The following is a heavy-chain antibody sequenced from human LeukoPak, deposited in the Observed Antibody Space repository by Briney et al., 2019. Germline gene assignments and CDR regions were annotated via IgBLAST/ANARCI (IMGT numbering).Heavy chain of an antibody. J-gene: IGHJ6*03. CDR1: GGSISSYY. Sequence: PSETLSLTCTVSGGSISSYYWSWIRQPAGKGLEWIGRIYTSGSTNYNPSLKSRVTMSVDTSKNQFSLKLSSVTAADTAVYYCARDQMDIVVVPAAIAYYYYYYMDVWGKGTTVTVSS. D-gene: IGHD2-2*02. CDR3: ARDQMDIVVVPAAIAYYYYYYMDV. V-gene: IGHV4-4*07. CDR2: IYTSGST.